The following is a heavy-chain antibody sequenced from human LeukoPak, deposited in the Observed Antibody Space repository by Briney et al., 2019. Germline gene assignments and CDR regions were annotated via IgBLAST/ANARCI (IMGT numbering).Heavy chain of an antibody. CDR1: GLTFSSHW. J-gene: IGHJ4*02. CDR3: VGQNYFDY. Sequence: GGSLRLSCAASGLTFSSHWMHWVRQAPGRGLEWVSYIGSSSSTIYYADSVKGRFTISRDNAKNSLYLQMNSLRAEDTAIYYCVGQNYFDYWGRGTLVTVSS. V-gene: IGHV3-48*01. CDR2: IGSSSSTI.